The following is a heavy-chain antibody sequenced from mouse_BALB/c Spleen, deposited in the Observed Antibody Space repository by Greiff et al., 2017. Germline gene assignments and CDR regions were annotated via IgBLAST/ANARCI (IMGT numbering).Heavy chain of an antibody. CDR2: ISSGGSYT. Sequence: EVQLVESGGGLVKPGGSLKLSCAASGFTFSSYAMSWVRQTPEKRLEWVATISSGGSYTYYPDSVKGRFTISRDNAKNTLYLQMSSLRSEDTAMYYCARQGAARANLFDYWGQGTTLTVSS. J-gene: IGHJ2*01. V-gene: IGHV5-9-3*01. CDR1: GFTFSSYA. CDR3: ARQGAARANLFDY. D-gene: IGHD3-1*01.